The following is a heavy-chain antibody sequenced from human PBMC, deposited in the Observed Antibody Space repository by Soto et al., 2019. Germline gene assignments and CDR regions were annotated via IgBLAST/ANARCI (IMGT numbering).Heavy chain of an antibody. Sequence: GGSLRLSCAASGFTFSSYSMNWVRQAPGKGLEWVSSISSISSYIYYADSVKGRFTISRDNAKNSLYLQMNSLRAEDTAVYYCARDADYCSSTSCYPSWFDPWGQGTLVTVSS. CDR3: ARDADYCSSTSCYPSWFDP. J-gene: IGHJ5*02. V-gene: IGHV3-21*01. D-gene: IGHD2-2*01. CDR1: GFTFSSYS. CDR2: ISSISSYI.